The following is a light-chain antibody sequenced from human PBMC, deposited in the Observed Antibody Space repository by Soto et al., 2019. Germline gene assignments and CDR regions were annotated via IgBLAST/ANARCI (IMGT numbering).Light chain of an antibody. CDR3: QQSSNWSRT. J-gene: IGKJ1*01. CDR2: AAS. V-gene: IGKV3-20*01. CDR1: QSVSSSY. Sequence: DMVLTHSPGTLSLSPGERATLSCRASQSVSSSYLAWYQQKPGQAPRLLIYAASRRATGIPDRFSGSGSGTEFTLTISSLQSEDFAVYYCQQSSNWSRTFGQGTKVDIK.